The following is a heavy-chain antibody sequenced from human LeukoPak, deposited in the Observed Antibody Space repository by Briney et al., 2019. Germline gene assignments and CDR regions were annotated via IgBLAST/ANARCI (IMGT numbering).Heavy chain of an antibody. Sequence: ASVKVSCKASGYTFTSYDINWVRQATGQGVEWMGWMNPNSGNTGYAQKFQGRVTMTRNTSISTAYMELSSLRSEDTAVYYCARDGGGYGSGSYFFDPWGQGTLVTVSS. J-gene: IGHJ5*02. CDR1: GYTFTSYD. D-gene: IGHD3-10*01. CDR2: MNPNSGNT. V-gene: IGHV1-8*01. CDR3: ARDGGGYGSGSYFFDP.